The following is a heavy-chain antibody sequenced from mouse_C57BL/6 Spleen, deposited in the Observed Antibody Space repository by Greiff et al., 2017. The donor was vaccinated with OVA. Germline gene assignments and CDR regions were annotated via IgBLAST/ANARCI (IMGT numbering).Heavy chain of an antibody. CDR3: ARGGLRRGPWFAY. CDR1: GYTFTDYN. J-gene: IGHJ3*01. CDR2: INLNNGGT. D-gene: IGHD2-4*01. V-gene: IGHV1-18*01. Sequence: VQLQQSGPELVKPGASVKIPCKASGYTFTDYNMDWVKQSHGKSLEWIGDINLNNGGTIYNQKFKGKATLTVDKSSSTAYMELRSLTSEDTAVYYCARGGLRRGPWFAYWGQGTLVTVSA.